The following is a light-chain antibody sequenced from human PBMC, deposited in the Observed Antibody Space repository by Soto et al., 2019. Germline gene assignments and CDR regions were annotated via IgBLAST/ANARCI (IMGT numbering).Light chain of an antibody. Sequence: QSVLTQPPSASGSPGQSITISCTGTSSDVGGNKYVSWYQQYPGKAPKLMICDVSNRPSGVSNRFSGSKSGNTASLTISGLQAEDEADYYCSAFTGTSYVFGTGTKVTVL. CDR3: SAFTGTSYV. J-gene: IGLJ1*01. V-gene: IGLV2-14*03. CDR2: DVS. CDR1: SSDVGGNKY.